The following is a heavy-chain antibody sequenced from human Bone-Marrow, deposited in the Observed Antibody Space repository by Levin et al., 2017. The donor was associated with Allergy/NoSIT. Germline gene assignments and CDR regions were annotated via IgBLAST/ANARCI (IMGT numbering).Heavy chain of an antibody. Sequence: PGGSLRLSCAASGFTFSSYSMNWVRQTPGKGLEWVSSISSGSSYIFYADSVKGRFTISRDNAKNSLYLQMNSLRAEDTAVYYCARDFDVVVVAATRGEAFDIWGQGTMVTVSS. CDR2: ISSGSSYI. CDR1: GFTFSSYS. J-gene: IGHJ3*02. D-gene: IGHD2-15*01. CDR3: ARDFDVVVVAATRGEAFDI. V-gene: IGHV3-21*01.